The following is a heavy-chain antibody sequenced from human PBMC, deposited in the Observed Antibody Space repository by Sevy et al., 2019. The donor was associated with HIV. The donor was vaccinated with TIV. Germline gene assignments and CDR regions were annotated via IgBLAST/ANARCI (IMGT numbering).Heavy chain of an antibody. Sequence: SETLSLTCTVSGGSISSYYWSWIRQPPGKGLEWIGYIYYSGSTNYNTSLKSRLTISGDTSKNQCSLKLGSVTAADTAVYYGASARNYGYFDYWGQGTLVTLSS. D-gene: IGHD1-7*01. CDR2: IYYSGST. CDR3: ASARNYGYFDY. V-gene: IGHV4-59*01. CDR1: GGSISSYY. J-gene: IGHJ4*02.